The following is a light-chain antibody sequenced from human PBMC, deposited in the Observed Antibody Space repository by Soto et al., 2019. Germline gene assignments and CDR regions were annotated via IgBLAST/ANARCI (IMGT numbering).Light chain of an antibody. CDR2: TAS. Sequence: IQMTQSPSSLSASVGDRVTITCRASQIISSYLNWYQQKPGKAPKLLIYTASNLQSGVPSRFSGSGSGTDFTLTISSLQPEDFATYYCQQSYSIPWTFGQGTKVEIK. J-gene: IGKJ1*01. V-gene: IGKV1-39*01. CDR3: QQSYSIPWT. CDR1: QIISSY.